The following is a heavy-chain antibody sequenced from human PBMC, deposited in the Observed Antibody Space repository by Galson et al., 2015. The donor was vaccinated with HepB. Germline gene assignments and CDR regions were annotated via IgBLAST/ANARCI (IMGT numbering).Heavy chain of an antibody. J-gene: IGHJ3*02. D-gene: IGHD1-1*01. CDR2: VYYGGTT. CDR3: ARPQGLVRGPYPGSDPFNI. CDR1: GGSISSLSYY. V-gene: IGHV4-39*01. Sequence: QVQLQESGPGLVKPSETLSLTCTVSGGSISSLSYYWVWIRQPPGKGLEWIGSVYYGGTTYYNPSLKSRVTMSVDTSKNQFSLRLASVTAADTAVYYCARPQGLVRGPYPGSDPFNIWGQGTMVTVSS.